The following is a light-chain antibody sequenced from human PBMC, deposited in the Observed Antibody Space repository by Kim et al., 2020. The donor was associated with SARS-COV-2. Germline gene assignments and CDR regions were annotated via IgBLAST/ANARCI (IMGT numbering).Light chain of an antibody. CDR3: QQYGSPPWT. V-gene: IGKV3-20*01. CDR2: RIS. J-gene: IGKJ1*01. Sequence: SPWQGATLACGASECVSSVYLAWYHQKPDKAPRLLIQRISMRATGIPDRFSGSGSGTGFTLNISRLEPEDFGMYFCQQYGSPPWTFGQGTKVEIK. CDR1: ECVSSVY.